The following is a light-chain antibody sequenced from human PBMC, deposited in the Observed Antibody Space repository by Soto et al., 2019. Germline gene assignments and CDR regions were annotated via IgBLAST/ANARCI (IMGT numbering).Light chain of an antibody. V-gene: IGLV2-14*01. CDR1: SSDVGGYNY. CDR2: EVS. J-gene: IGLJ3*02. CDR3: SSYTSSSTRV. Sequence: QSALTQPASVSGSPGQSITISCTGTSSDVGGYNYVSWYQQHPGKAPKLMIYEVSNRPSGVSNRFSGSMSGNTASLTISGRQAEDEADYYCSSYTSSSTRVFGGGTKLTVL.